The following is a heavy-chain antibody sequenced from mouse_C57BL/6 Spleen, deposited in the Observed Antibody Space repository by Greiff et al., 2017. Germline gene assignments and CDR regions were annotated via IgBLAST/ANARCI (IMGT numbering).Heavy chain of an antibody. D-gene: IGHD1-1*01. J-gene: IGHJ1*03. CDR2: IYPGDGDT. V-gene: IGHV1-80*01. Sequence: QVQLQQSGAELVKPGASVKISCKASGYAFSSYWMNWVKQRPGKGLEWIGQIYPGDGDTNYNGKFKGKATLTADKSSSTAYMQLSSLTSEDAAVYYCARGNYYGSSHFDVWGTGTTVTVAS. CDR3: ARGNYYGSSHFDV. CDR1: GYAFSSYW.